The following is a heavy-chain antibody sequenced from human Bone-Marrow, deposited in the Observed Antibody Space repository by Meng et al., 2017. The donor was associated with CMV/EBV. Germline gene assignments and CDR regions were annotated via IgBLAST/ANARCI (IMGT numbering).Heavy chain of an antibody. CDR2: IHHSEST. D-gene: IGHD2-2*01. CDR1: W. V-gene: IGHV4-4*02. Sequence: WWSCVRQPPGKGLEWIGEIHHSESTNYTPSLTSRVTISVDKSKNQFSLKLSSVTAADTALYYCARASGSQRYCSSTSCYSYYGMDVWGQGTTVTVSS. CDR3: ARASGSQRYCSSTSCYSYYGMDV. J-gene: IGHJ6*02.